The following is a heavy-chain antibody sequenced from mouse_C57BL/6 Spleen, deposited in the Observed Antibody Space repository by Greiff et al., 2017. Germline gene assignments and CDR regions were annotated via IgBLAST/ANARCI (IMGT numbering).Heavy chain of an antibody. V-gene: IGHV1-62-2*01. D-gene: IGHD2-2*01. CDR2: FYPGSGSI. CDR1: GYTFTEYT. J-gene: IGHJ1*03. Sequence: QVQLQQSGAELVKPGASVKLSCKASGYTFTEYTIHWVKQRSGQGLEWIGWFYPGSGSIKYNEKFKDKATLTADKSSSTVYMELSRLTSEDSAVYFCERHEGRVYYGYDRNWYFDVWGTGTTVTVSS. CDR3: ERHEGRVYYGYDRNWYFDV.